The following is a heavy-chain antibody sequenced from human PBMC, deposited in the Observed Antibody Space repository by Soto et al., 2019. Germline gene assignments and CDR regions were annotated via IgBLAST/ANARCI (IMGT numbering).Heavy chain of an antibody. CDR2: INPSGGRT. D-gene: IGHD2-8*01. CDR3: AREQDCNNCVCYRGFDY. J-gene: IGHJ4*02. V-gene: IGHV1-46*03. Sequence: QVQLVQSGAEVKKPGASVKVSCKASGYTFTSYYMHWVRQAPGQGLEGMGIINPSGGRTRYVHHFPGRLIITRETSPITFYMELSSLRSEDTAVYYCAREQDCNNCVCYRGFDYWGQGTLVNVSS. CDR1: GYTFTSYY.